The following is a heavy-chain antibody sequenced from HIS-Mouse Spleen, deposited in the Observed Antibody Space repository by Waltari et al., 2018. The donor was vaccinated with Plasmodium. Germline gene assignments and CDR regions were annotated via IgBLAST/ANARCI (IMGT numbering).Heavy chain of an antibody. CDR1: GGSIRSSSYY. CDR2: IYYSGRT. D-gene: IGHD1-26*01. Sequence: QLQLQESGPGLVTPSETLSLTCTVSGGSIRSSSYYGGWIRQPPGKGLEWIGSIYYSGRTYYNPSLKSRVTISVDTSKNQFSLKLSSVTAADTAVYYCARRGGSYYYFDYWGQGTLVTVSS. CDR3: ARRGGSYYYFDY. V-gene: IGHV4-39*01. J-gene: IGHJ4*02.